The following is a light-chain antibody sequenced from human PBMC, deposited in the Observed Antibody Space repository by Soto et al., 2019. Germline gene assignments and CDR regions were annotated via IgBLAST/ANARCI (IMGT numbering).Light chain of an antibody. Sequence: QSALTQPRSVSGSPGQSVTISCTGTSSDVGGYNYVSWYQQHPHKAPKLIIYAVSKRPSGVSTRFSGSKSGNTASLSISGLQAEDEADYYCCSYAGNTTFKFGGGTKFTVL. J-gene: IGLJ3*02. CDR3: CSYAGNTTFK. CDR1: SSDVGGYNY. CDR2: AVS. V-gene: IGLV2-11*01.